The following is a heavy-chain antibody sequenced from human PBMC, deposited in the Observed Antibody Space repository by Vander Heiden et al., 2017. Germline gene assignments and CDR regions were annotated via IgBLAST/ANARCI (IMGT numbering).Heavy chain of an antibody. Sequence: EVQLVESGGGLVQPGGYLRLSCAASGFPFSSYWMHWVRQAPGKGLVWVSRINSDGSSTSYADSVKGRFTISRDNAKNTLYLQMNSLRAEDTAVYYCARDSRIQLWLLSYWGQGTLVTVSS. CDR1: GFPFSSYW. V-gene: IGHV3-74*01. CDR2: INSDGSST. CDR3: ARDSRIQLWLLSY. D-gene: IGHD5-18*01. J-gene: IGHJ4*02.